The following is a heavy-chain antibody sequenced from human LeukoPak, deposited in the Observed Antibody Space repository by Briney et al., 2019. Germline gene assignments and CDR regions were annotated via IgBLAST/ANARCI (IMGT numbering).Heavy chain of an antibody. CDR1: GFTFSSYW. V-gene: IGHV3-7*01. CDR2: IKQDGSEK. CDR3: ARALSSTSDYYGMDV. Sequence: GGSLRLSCAASGFTFSSYWMSWVRQAPGKGLEWVANIKQDGSEKYYVDSVKGRFTISRDSAKNSLYLQMNSLRAEDTAVYYCARALSSTSDYYGMDVWGQGTTVAVSS. J-gene: IGHJ6*02.